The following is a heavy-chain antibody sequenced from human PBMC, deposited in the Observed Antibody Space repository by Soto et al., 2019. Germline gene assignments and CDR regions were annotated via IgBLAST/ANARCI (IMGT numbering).Heavy chain of an antibody. CDR1: GGSISSYY. D-gene: IGHD2-2*01. Sequence: TSETLSLTCTVSGGSISSYYWSWIRQPPGKGLEWIGYIYYSGSTNYNPSLKSRVTISVDTSKNQFSLKLSSVTAADTAVYYCARLGYCISTSCYWWFDPWGQGTLVTVSS. CDR2: IYYSGST. V-gene: IGHV4-59*01. CDR3: ARLGYCISTSCYWWFDP. J-gene: IGHJ5*02.